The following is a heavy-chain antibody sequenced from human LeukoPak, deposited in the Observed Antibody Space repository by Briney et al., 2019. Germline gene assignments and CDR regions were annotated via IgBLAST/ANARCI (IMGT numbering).Heavy chain of an antibody. Sequence: SETLSLTCTFSGGXISSYYCSWIRQPPGKGPEWIGYIYYSGFTNYNPSLKSRVTISVDTSKNQFSLKLSSVTAADTAVYYCAGTYSYGLGAYFDYWGQGTLVTVSS. CDR2: IYYSGFT. CDR1: GGXISSYY. V-gene: IGHV4-59*01. J-gene: IGHJ4*02. CDR3: AGTYSYGLGAYFDY. D-gene: IGHD5-18*01.